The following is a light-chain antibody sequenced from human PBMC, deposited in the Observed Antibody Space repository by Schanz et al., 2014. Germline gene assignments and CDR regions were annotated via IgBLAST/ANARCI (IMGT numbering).Light chain of an antibody. J-gene: IGLJ2*01. V-gene: IGLV2-14*03. Sequence: SALTQPASVSGSPGQSITISCSGTDSDIGTYNYVSWYQRHPGKAPKLMIYDVSYRPSGVSDRFSGSKSGNTASLTISGLQAEDEADYYCSSYTSSSIVVFGGGTKVTVL. CDR3: SSYTSSSIVV. CDR1: DSDIGTYNY. CDR2: DVS.